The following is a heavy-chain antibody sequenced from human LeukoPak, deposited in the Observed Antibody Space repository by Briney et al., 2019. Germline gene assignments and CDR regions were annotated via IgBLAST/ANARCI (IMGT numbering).Heavy chain of an antibody. V-gene: IGHV1-8*01. CDR2: MTPNSGNQ. Sequence: ASVKVSCTASGYTFTSYAIKWVCQATGQGLEWMGWMTPNSGNQGYAQKFQGRDTMTRNTSISTAYMELSSLRSEHTAVYYCARAPKYYDFWSEDYWGQGTLVTVSS. J-gene: IGHJ4*02. D-gene: IGHD3-3*01. CDR1: GYTFTSYA. CDR3: ARAPKYYDFWSEDY.